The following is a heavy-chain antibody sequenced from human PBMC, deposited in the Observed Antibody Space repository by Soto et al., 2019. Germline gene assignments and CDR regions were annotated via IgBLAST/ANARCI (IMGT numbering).Heavy chain of an antibody. CDR1: GYAFTSFG. V-gene: IGHV1-18*04. D-gene: IGHD1-1*01. CDR2: ISAYNDNT. J-gene: IGHJ6*02. Sequence: ASVKVSCKASGYAFTSFGITWVRQAPGQGLEWMGWISAYNDNTNYAQKFQDRVTMTTDTSTSTAHMELRSLRSDDTAVYYCARENWNYDYDYGMDIWGQGTTVTVSS. CDR3: ARENWNYDYDYGMDI.